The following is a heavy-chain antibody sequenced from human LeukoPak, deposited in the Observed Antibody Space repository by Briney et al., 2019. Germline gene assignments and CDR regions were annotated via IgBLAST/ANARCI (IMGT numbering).Heavy chain of an antibody. J-gene: IGHJ5*02. D-gene: IGHD3-9*01. V-gene: IGHV4-38-2*02. CDR3: ARVGWATYYDILTGYLEWFDP. CDR2: IYHSGST. Sequence: SETLSLTCSVSGYSITSGYFWGWIRQPPGKGLEWIGSIYHSGSTYYNPSLKSRVTISLDTSKNQFSLKLSSVTAADTAVYYCARVGWATYYDILTGYLEWFDPWGQGTLVTVSS. CDR1: GYSITSGYF.